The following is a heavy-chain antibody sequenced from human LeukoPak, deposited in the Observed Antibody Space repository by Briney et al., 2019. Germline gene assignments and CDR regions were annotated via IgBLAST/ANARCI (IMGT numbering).Heavy chain of an antibody. CDR2: ISYDGKKN. V-gene: IGHV3-30*03. D-gene: IGHD3-10*01. CDR3: VRGSKIRGVIPEGEFDY. CDR1: GFTFSTYE. J-gene: IGHJ4*02. Sequence: GGSLRLSCAASGFTFSTYEMNWVRQAPGKGLEWVAVISYDGKKNYYADPVKGRFTLTRDDSANTLSLQMNSLRAEDTAVYYCVRGSKIRGVIPEGEFDYWGQGTLVTVSS.